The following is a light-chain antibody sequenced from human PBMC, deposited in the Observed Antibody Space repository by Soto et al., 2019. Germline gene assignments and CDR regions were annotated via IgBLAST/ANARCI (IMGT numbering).Light chain of an antibody. CDR2: GAS. Sequence: EIVLTRSLATLSVSPGDICTLPCRASQSVSSNLAWYQQKPGQAPRLLIYGASTRATGIPARFSGSGSGTEFTLTISSLQAEDVAVYYCQQYYTIPLTFGGGTKVDIK. CDR3: QQYYTIPLT. CDR1: QSVSSN. J-gene: IGKJ4*01. V-gene: IGKV3-15*01.